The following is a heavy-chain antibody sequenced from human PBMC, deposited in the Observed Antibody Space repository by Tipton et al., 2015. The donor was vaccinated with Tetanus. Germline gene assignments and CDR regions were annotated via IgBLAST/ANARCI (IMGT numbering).Heavy chain of an antibody. CDR1: GGSISSFNYY. CDR3: ARRDYSDSSVDN. J-gene: IGHJ4*02. CDR2: IYYSGST. V-gene: IGHV4-39*01. D-gene: IGHD3-22*01. Sequence: TLSLTCTVSGGSISSFNYYWGWVRQPPGKGLEWIGSIYYSGSTYYNPSLASRVTMSVDTSKIQFSLRLSSVTAADTAVYYCARRDYSDSSVDNWGQGTLVTVSS.